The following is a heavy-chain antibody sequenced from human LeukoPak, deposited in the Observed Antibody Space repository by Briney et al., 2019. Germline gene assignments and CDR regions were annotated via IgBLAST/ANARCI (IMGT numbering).Heavy chain of an antibody. J-gene: IGHJ4*02. D-gene: IGHD3-22*01. V-gene: IGHV3-23*01. CDR3: AKGYYYDSSGYYWNRGPADY. CDR2: ISGSGGST. CDR1: GFTFSTYG. Sequence: GGSLRLSCVASGFTFSTYGMSWVRQAPGKGLEWVSAISGSGGSTYYADSVKGRFTISRDNSKNTLYLQMNSLRAEDTAVYYCAKGYYYDSSGYYWNRGPADYWGQGTLVTVSS.